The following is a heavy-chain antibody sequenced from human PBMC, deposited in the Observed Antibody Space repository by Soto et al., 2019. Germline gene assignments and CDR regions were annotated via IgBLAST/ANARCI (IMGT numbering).Heavy chain of an antibody. V-gene: IGHV1-46*01. J-gene: IGHJ6*02. CDR2: INPSGGST. D-gene: IGHD2-15*01. CDR3: ARVGYGGNWVRYYYGMDV. CDR1: GYTFTSYY. Sequence: ASVKFSCKASGYTFTSYYMHWVRQAPGQGLEWMGIINPSGGSTSYAQKFQGRVTMTRDTSTSTVYMELSSLRSEDTAVYYCARVGYGGNWVRYYYGMDVWGQGTTVTVSS.